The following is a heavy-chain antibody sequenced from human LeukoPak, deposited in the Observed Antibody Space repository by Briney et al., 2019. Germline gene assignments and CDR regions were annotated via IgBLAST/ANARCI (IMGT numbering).Heavy chain of an antibody. V-gene: IGHV1-46*01. Sequence: ASVKVSCKASGYTFTSYYMHWVRQAPGQGLEWMGIINPSGGSTSYAQKFQGRVTITADESTSTAYMELSNLRSEDTAVYYCARDRDYYDSSGPPTYYFDYWGQGTLVTVSS. D-gene: IGHD3-22*01. CDR1: GYTFTSYY. CDR3: ARDRDYYDSSGPPTYYFDY. CDR2: INPSGGST. J-gene: IGHJ4*02.